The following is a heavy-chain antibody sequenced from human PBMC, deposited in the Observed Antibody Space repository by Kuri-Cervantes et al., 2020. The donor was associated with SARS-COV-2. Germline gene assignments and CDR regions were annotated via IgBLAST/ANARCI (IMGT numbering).Heavy chain of an antibody. Sequence: GSLRLSCTVSGYSISSGYYWGWIRQPPGKGLEWIGSIYHSGSTNYNPSLKSRVTISVDTSKNQFSLKLSSVTAADTAVYYCASTMTTVTYPSWYFDYWGQGTLVTVSS. CDR1: GYSISSGYY. J-gene: IGHJ4*02. V-gene: IGHV4-38-2*02. CDR2: IYHSGST. CDR3: ASTMTTVTYPSWYFDY. D-gene: IGHD4-11*01.